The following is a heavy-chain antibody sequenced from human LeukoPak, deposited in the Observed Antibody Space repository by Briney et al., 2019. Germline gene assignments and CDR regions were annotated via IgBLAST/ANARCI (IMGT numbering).Heavy chain of an antibody. CDR2: IIPILGIA. V-gene: IGHV1-69*04. J-gene: IGHJ4*02. CDR3: ATAGGGSGSYYEYYFDY. CDR1: GGTFSSYA. D-gene: IGHD3-10*01. Sequence: ASVKVSCKASGGTFSSYAISWVRQAPGQGLEWMGRIIPILGIANYAQKFQGRVTITADKSTSTAYMELSSLRSEDTAVYYCATAGGGSGSYYEYYFDYWGQGTLVTVSS.